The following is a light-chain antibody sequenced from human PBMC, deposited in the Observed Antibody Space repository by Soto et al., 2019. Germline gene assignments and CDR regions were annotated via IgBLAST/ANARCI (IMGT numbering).Light chain of an antibody. Sequence: QSVLTQPASVSGYPGQSITISCTGTGSDVGGYKYVSWYQQYPGKAPKLVIYEVSNRPSGVSNRFSGSKSGNTASLTISWLRPEDEADYYCSSYTSSATSVFGTGTKV. J-gene: IGLJ1*01. CDR3: SSYTSSATSV. CDR2: EVS. CDR1: GSDVGGYKY. V-gene: IGLV2-14*01.